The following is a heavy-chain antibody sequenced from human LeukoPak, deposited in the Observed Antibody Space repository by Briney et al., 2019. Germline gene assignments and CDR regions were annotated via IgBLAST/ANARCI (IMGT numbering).Heavy chain of an antibody. CDR2: IYYSGST. CDR3: ARTYSSSWSGY. Sequence: PSETLSLTCTVSGGSVSSGSYYWSWIRQPPGKGLEWIGYIYYSGSTNYNPSLKSRVTISVDTSKNQFSLKLSSVTAADTAVYYCARTYSSSWSGYWGQGTLVTVSS. V-gene: IGHV4-61*01. CDR1: GGSVSSGSYY. D-gene: IGHD6-13*01. J-gene: IGHJ4*02.